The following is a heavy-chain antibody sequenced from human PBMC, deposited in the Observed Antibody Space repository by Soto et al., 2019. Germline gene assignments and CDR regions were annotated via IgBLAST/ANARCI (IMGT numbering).Heavy chain of an antibody. CDR1: GGSISSYY. CDR3: AREYCTNGVCYWFDP. Sequence: PSETLSLTCTVSGGSISSYYWSWIRQPPGKGLEWIGYIYYSGSTNYNPSLKSRVTISVDTSKNQFSLKLSSVTAADTAVYYCAREYCTNGVCYWFDPWGQGTLVTVSS. CDR2: IYYSGST. J-gene: IGHJ5*02. D-gene: IGHD2-8*01. V-gene: IGHV4-59*01.